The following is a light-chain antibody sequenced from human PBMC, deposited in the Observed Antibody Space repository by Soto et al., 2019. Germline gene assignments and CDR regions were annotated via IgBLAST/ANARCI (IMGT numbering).Light chain of an antibody. Sequence: QSALTQPASVSGSPGRSIPISCTGTSSDVGGYNYVSWYQQHPGKAPKLMIYDVSNRPSGVSNRFSGSKSGNTASLTISGLQAEDEADYYCSSYTSSSTLGVVFGGGTKLTVL. V-gene: IGLV2-14*01. CDR3: SSYTSSSTLGVV. CDR1: SSDVGGYNY. CDR2: DVS. J-gene: IGLJ2*01.